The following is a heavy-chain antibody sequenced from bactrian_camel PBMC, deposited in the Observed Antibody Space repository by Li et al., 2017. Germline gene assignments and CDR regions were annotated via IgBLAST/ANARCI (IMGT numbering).Heavy chain of an antibody. CDR3: AAVSGY. V-gene: IGHV3S31*01. CDR1: GFTFSSYA. Sequence: DVQLVESGGGLVQPGGSLRLSYAASGFTFSSYAMSWVRQAPGKGLEWVSAINSGGGSTYYADFVKGRSTVSRDNANNTLYLQLNSLKPEDTAVHYCAAVSGYWGQGTQVTVS. J-gene: IGHJ6*01. CDR2: INSGGGST.